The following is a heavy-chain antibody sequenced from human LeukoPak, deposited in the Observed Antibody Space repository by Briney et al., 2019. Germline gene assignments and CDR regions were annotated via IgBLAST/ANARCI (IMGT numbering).Heavy chain of an antibody. D-gene: IGHD3-9*01. CDR1: GYTFTSYG. Sequence: ASVKVSCKASGYTFTSYGISWVRQAPGQGLEWMGWISAYNGNTNYAQKLQGRVTMTTDTSTSTAYMELRSLRSDDTAVYYCARIRNEAVLRYFDWLSDYWGQGTLVTVSS. CDR3: ARIRNEAVLRYFDWLSDY. CDR2: ISAYNGNT. J-gene: IGHJ4*02. V-gene: IGHV1-18*01.